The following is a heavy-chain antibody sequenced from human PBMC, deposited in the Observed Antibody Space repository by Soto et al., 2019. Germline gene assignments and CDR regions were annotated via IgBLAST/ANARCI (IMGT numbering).Heavy chain of an antibody. V-gene: IGHV1-18*01. CDR3: ARGSGGRYDY. CDR1: GYRFSGYG. D-gene: IGHD1-26*01. J-gene: IGHJ4*02. CDR2: INGYNGNT. Sequence: QVQLVQSGPEVKKPGASVKVSCKASGYRFSGYGMSWLRQAPGQGLEWMGWINGYNGNTKHAQKFRDRVTMTSDTSPNTASMELRSLNSDDTAVYFCARGSGGRYDYWGQGTLISVSS.